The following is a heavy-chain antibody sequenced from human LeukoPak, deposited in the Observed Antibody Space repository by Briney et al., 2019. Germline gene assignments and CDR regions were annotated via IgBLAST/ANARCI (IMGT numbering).Heavy chain of an antibody. Sequence: SQTLSLTCVISGDSVSSTSAAWAWIRQSPSRGLEWLGRTYYRSKWYSNYAESVKGRITINPDTSKNQFSLKLSSVTAADTAVYYCAREPTTFGVVISWRGHNWFDPWGQGTLVTVSS. CDR1: GDSVSSTSAA. D-gene: IGHD3-3*01. V-gene: IGHV6-1*01. J-gene: IGHJ5*02. CDR2: TYYRSKWYS. CDR3: AREPTTFGVVISWRGHNWFDP.